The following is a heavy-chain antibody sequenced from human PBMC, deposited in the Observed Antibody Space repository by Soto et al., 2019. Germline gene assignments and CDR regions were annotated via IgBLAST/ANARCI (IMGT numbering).Heavy chain of an antibody. J-gene: IGHJ4*02. CDR1: GFSFSSYS. CDR2: ISSSSSTI. CDR3: ARESAGTTVRPLLPGDDY. V-gene: IGHV3-48*02. Sequence: PGGSLRLSCAASGFSFSSYSMNWVRQAPGKGLEWVSYISSSSSTIYYADSVKGRFTISRDNAKNSLYLQMNSLRDEDTAVYYCARESAGTTVRPLLPGDDYWGQGTLVTVSS. D-gene: IGHD1-1*01.